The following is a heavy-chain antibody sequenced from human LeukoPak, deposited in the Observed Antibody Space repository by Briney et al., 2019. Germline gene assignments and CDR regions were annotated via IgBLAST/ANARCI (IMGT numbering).Heavy chain of an antibody. CDR3: ATAEESLSKLLWFGELYFDY. V-gene: IGHV1-8*03. CDR1: GYTFTSYD. D-gene: IGHD3-10*01. Sequence: ASVKVSCKASGYTFTSYDINWVRQATGQGLEWMGWMNPNSGNTGYAQKFQGRVTITRNTSISTAYMELSSLRSEDTAVYYCATAEESLSKLLWFGELYFDYWGQGTLVTVPS. J-gene: IGHJ4*02. CDR2: MNPNSGNT.